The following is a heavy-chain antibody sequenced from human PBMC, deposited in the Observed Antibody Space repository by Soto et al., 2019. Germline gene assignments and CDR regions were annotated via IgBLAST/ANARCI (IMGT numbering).Heavy chain of an antibody. V-gene: IGHV4-31*03. CDR3: AKDTPRGYSYGSFDY. D-gene: IGHD5-18*01. CDR2: IYYSGST. Sequence: LSLTCTVSGGSISSGGYYWSWIRQHPGKGLEWIGYIYYSGSTYYNPSLKSRVTISVDTSKNQFSLKLSSVTAADTAVYYCAKDTPRGYSYGSFDYWGQGTLVTVSS. J-gene: IGHJ4*02. CDR1: GGSISSGGYY.